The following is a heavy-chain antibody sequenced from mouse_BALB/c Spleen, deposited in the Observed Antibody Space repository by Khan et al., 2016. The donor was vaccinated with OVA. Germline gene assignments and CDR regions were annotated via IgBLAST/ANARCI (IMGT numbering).Heavy chain of an antibody. CDR3: ARRNA. CDR1: GFNIKDTY. V-gene: IGHV14-3*02. J-gene: IGHJ2*01. CDR2: IDPANGNT. Sequence: EVQLQQSGAELVKPGASVKLSCTASGFNIKDTYMHWVKQRPEQGLDWIGRIDPANGNTKYDPKFQGKATITADTSSNTADLQLSSMTTEDTAVYYCARRNAWGQGTTLTVSS.